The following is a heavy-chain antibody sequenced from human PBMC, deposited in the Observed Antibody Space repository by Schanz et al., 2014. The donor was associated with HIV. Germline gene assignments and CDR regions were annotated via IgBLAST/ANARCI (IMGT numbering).Heavy chain of an antibody. D-gene: IGHD5-18*01. CDR1: GFTFSSYG. CDR2: ISYDGSNK. V-gene: IGHV3-30*03. J-gene: IGHJ4*02. Sequence: QVQLVESGGGVVQPGRSLRLSCAASGFTFSSYGMHWVRQAPGKGLEWVAVISYDGSNKYYADSVKGRFTISRDNSKNTLYLQMNSLRAEDTAMYYCARERIQLWSTGTYYFDYWGQGNLLTVSS. CDR3: ARERIQLWSTGTYYFDY.